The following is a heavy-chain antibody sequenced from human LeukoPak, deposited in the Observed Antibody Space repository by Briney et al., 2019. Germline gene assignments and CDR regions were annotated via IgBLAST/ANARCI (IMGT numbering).Heavy chain of an antibody. V-gene: IGHV3-21*01. Sequence: GGSLRLSCAASGFTFSSYSMNWVRQAPGKGLEWVSSISSSSSYIYYADSVKGRFTISRDNAKNSLYLQMNSLRAEDTAVYYCARAQGIAAAALVYWGQETLVTVSS. CDR2: ISSSSSYI. D-gene: IGHD6-13*01. CDR1: GFTFSSYS. J-gene: IGHJ4*02. CDR3: ARAQGIAAAALVY.